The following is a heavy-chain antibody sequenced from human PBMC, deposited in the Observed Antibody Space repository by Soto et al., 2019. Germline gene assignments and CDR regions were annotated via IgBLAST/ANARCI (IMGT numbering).Heavy chain of an antibody. CDR1: GFTFSSYA. D-gene: IGHD6-13*01. J-gene: IGHJ4*02. V-gene: IGHV3-23*04. Sequence: VQLVESGGGVVQPGRSLRLSCAASGFTFSSYAMSWVRQAPGKGLEWVSAISGSGGSTYYADSVKGRFTISRDNSKNTLYLQMNSLRAEDTAVYYCAKDLLPSSSSFDYWGQGTLVTVSS. CDR2: ISGSGGST. CDR3: AKDLLPSSSSFDY.